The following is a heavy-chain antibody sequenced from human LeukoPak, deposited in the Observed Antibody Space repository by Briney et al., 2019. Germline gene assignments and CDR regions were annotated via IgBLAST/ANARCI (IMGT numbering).Heavy chain of an antibody. D-gene: IGHD6-13*01. CDR2: INHSGST. CDR3: ARYSSSWNNWFDP. CDR1: GGSFSGYY. V-gene: IGHV4-34*01. J-gene: IGHJ5*02. Sequence: SETLSLTCAVYGGSFSGYYWSWIRQPPGKGLEWIGEINHSGSTNYNPSLKSRVTISVDTSKNQFSLKLSSATAADTAVYYCARYSSSWNNWFDPWGQGTLVTVSS.